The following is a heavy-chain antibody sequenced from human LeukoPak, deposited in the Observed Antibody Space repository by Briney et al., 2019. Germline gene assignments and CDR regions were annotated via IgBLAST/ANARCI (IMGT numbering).Heavy chain of an antibody. CDR1: GFTVSSNY. Sequence: GGSLRLSCAASGFTVSSNYMSWVRQAPGKGLEWVSVIYSGGSTYYADSVKGRFTISRDNSKNTPYLQMNSLRAEDTAVYYCARDRSGYSQNWGQGTLVTVSS. J-gene: IGHJ1*01. CDR3: ARDRSGYSQN. CDR2: IYSGGST. D-gene: IGHD3-3*01. V-gene: IGHV3-66*01.